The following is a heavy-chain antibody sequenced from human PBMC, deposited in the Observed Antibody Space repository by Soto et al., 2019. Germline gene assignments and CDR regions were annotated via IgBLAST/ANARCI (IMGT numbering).Heavy chain of an antibody. CDR3: ARHGGGHYYDSSGPLYYYGMDV. J-gene: IGHJ6*02. D-gene: IGHD3-22*01. Sequence: PGESLKLSCKGSGYSFTSYWISWVRQMPGKGLEWMGRIDPSDSYTSYSPSFQGHVTISADKSISTAYLQWSSLKASDTAMYYCARHGGGHYYDSSGPLYYYGMDVWGQGTTVTVSS. CDR2: IDPSDSYT. V-gene: IGHV5-10-1*01. CDR1: GYSFTSYW.